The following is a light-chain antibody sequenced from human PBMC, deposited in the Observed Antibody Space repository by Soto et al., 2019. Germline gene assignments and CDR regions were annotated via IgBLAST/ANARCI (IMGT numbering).Light chain of an antibody. V-gene: IGLV2-14*01. CDR2: DVS. Sequence: QSALTQPASVSGSPGQSITISCTGTSRDVGGYNYVSWYQQHPGKAPKLMSYDVSNRPSGVSNRFSGSKSGNTASLTISGLQAEDEADYYCSSYTSSSTLYVFGTGTKLTVL. CDR1: SRDVGGYNY. J-gene: IGLJ1*01. CDR3: SSYTSSSTLYV.